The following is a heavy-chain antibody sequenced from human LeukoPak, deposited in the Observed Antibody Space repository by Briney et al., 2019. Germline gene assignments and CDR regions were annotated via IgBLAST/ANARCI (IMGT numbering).Heavy chain of an antibody. Sequence: ASVKVSCKASGYTFTGYYMHWVRQAPGQGLEWMGWINPNSGGTNYAQKFQGRVTMTRDTSISTAYMELSRLRSDDTAVYYCARGVQWLAYYLDYWGQGTLVTVSS. D-gene: IGHD6-19*01. CDR3: ARGVQWLAYYLDY. CDR1: GYTFTGYY. CDR2: INPNSGGT. V-gene: IGHV1-2*02. J-gene: IGHJ4*02.